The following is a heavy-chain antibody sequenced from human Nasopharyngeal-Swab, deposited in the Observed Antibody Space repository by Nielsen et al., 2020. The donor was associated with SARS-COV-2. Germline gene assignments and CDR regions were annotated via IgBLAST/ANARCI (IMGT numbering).Heavy chain of an antibody. J-gene: IGHJ6*02. Sequence: GVSRKISCAASGFTFSTYWVSWVRQAPGKGLEWVANIKQDGSEKYYVDSVKGRFTISRDNAKNSLYLQMNSLRAEDTAVYYCAGNRNNWNVDYHYYGMDVWGQGTTVTVSS. CDR3: AGNRNNWNVDYHYYGMDV. V-gene: IGHV3-7*01. CDR2: IKQDGSEK. CDR1: GFTFSTYW. D-gene: IGHD1-20*01.